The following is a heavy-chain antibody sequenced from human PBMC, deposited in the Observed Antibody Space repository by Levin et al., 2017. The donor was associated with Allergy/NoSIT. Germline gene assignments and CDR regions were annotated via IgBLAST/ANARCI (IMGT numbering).Heavy chain of an antibody. CDR3: TLGAEWFDP. Sequence: GGSLRLSCAVSGLGSRNAWMNWVRQAPGKGLEWVGRVKSTTDGGTIDYAATVKGRFTISRDDSKKTVSLQMNNLSVADTGVYYCTLGAEWFDPWGQGTPVTVSS. J-gene: IGHJ5*02. CDR1: GLGSRNAW. CDR2: VKSTTDGGTI. D-gene: IGHD1-26*01. V-gene: IGHV3-15*01.